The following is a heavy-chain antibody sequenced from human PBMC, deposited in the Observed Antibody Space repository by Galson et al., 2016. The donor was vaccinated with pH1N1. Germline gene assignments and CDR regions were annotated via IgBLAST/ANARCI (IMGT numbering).Heavy chain of an antibody. D-gene: IGHD4-17*01. J-gene: IGHJ5*02. V-gene: IGHV4-59*01. Sequence: ETLSLTCSVSGGSMFAYYWNWIRQPPGKGLEWIGYIYSTGGTNYNPSLKSRAAISVNTSNNQFSLNLISVTAADTAVYYCARGGTVTNPSATWGPGTLVTVSS. CDR3: ARGGTVTNPSAT. CDR2: IYSTGGT. CDR1: GGSMFAYY.